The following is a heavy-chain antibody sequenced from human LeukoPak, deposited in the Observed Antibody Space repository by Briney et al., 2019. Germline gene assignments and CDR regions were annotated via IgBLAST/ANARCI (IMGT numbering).Heavy chain of an antibody. V-gene: IGHV4-4*07. D-gene: IGHD2-15*01. CDR2: VYTSGST. J-gene: IGHJ4*02. CDR1: GGSISRFY. Sequence: SETLSLTCTVSGGSISRFYWNWVRQPAGKGLEWIGRVYTSGSTNYNPSLKSRVTMSVDMSKNQVSLKLTSVTVADTAVYYCARAHGSCSGGSCETWGQGTLVTVSS. CDR3: ARAHGSCSGGSCET.